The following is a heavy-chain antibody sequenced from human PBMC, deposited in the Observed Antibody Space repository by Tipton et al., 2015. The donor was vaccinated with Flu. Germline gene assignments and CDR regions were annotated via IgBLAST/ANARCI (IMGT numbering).Heavy chain of an antibody. CDR1: GYSISSGYY. Sequence: LVQPSETLSLTCAVSGYSISSGYYWGWIRQPPGKGLEWTGSIYHSGSTYYNPSLKSRVTISVDTSKNQFSLKLSSVTAADTAVYYCARHGYYDILTGYYSWFDPWGQGTLVTVSS. J-gene: IGHJ5*02. CDR2: IYHSGST. D-gene: IGHD3-9*01. V-gene: IGHV4-38-2*01. CDR3: ARHGYYDILTGYYSWFDP.